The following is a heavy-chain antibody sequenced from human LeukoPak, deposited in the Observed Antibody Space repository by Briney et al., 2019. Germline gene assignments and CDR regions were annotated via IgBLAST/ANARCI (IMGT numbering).Heavy chain of an antibody. CDR3: ARGGRSSSGKTGYFDY. J-gene: IGHJ4*01. V-gene: IGHV3-23*01. D-gene: IGHD6-25*01. Sequence: GGSLRLSCAASGFTFSSYAMSWVRQAPGKGLEWVSAISGSGGSTYYADSVKGRFTISRDNSKNTLYLQMNSLRAEDTAIYYCARGGRSSSGKTGYFDYWGQGTLVTVSS. CDR1: GFTFSSYA. CDR2: ISGSGGST.